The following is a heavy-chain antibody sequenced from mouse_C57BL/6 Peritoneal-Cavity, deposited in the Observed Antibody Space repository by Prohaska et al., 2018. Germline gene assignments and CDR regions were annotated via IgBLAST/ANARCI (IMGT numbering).Heavy chain of an antibody. Sequence: EVQLVESGGGLVKPGGSLKLSCAASGFTFSDYGMHWVRPASEKGLWWVAYISRGRSIIYYADTVNGRFTISRDNAKNTLFLQMTSLRSEDTAMYYCATPYYGSSSYWYFDVWGTGTTVTVSS. J-gene: IGHJ1*03. D-gene: IGHD1-1*01. CDR3: ATPYYGSSSYWYFDV. V-gene: IGHV5-17*01. CDR1: GFTFSDYG. CDR2: ISRGRSII.